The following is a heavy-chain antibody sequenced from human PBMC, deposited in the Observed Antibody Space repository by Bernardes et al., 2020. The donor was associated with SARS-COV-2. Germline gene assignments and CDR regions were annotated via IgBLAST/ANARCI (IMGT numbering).Heavy chain of an antibody. CDR1: GGSFSGYY. D-gene: IGHD3-10*01. Sequence: SEPLSLTCAVYGGSFSGYYWSWIRQPPGKGLEWIGEINHSGSTNYNPSLKSRVTISVDTSKNQFSLKLSSVTAADTAVYYCARTYGSGSYRWVFDLWGRGTLVTVSS. CDR2: INHSGST. V-gene: IGHV4-34*01. CDR3: ARTYGSGSYRWVFDL. J-gene: IGHJ2*01.